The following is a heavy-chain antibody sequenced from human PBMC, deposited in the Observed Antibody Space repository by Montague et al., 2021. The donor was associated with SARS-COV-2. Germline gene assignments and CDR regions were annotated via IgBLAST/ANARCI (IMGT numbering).Heavy chain of an antibody. J-gene: IGHJ6*02. CDR2: ISGSGGST. CDR3: AKRGTSEALYSHYDILTGYYITSRTYYYYGMDV. D-gene: IGHD3-9*01. CDR1: GFTFSSYA. Sequence: SLRLSCAASGFTFSSYAMSWVRQAPGKGLEWVSAISGSGGSTYYADSVKGRFTISRDNSKNTLYLQMNGLRAEDTAVYYCAKRGTSEALYSHYDILTGYYITSRTYYYYGMDVWGQGTTVTVSS. V-gene: IGHV3-23*01.